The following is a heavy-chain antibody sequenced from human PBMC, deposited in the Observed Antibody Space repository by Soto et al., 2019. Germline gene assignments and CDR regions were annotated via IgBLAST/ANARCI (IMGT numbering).Heavy chain of an antibody. CDR2: SYYSGYT. Sequence: QVQLQESGPGLVKPSQTLSLTCTVSGGSISSGDYYWSWIRQPPGKGLEWIGYSYYSGYTYYNPSPKXXXXXXXXXXXXXXXXXXXXXXXXXXXXXXCARGGNGYDILTGFSLHYWGQGTLVTVSS. J-gene: IGHJ4*02. CDR3: ARGGNGYDILTGFSLHY. D-gene: IGHD3-9*01. V-gene: IGHV4-30-4*01. CDR1: GGSISSGDYY.